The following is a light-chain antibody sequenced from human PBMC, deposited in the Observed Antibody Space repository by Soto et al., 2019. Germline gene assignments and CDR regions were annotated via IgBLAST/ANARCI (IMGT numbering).Light chain of an antibody. CDR3: QQYNNWPRT. Sequence: DIFMTQSPATLSVAPGERVTFSCRASQGVSRKLAWYQLKPGQAPRLLIYDASSRATGIPDRFSGSGSGTDVTLTISRLEPEEVEVDYCQQYNNWPRTFGQGTKVDIK. V-gene: IGKV3D-15*01. CDR1: QGVSRK. J-gene: IGKJ1*01. CDR2: DAS.